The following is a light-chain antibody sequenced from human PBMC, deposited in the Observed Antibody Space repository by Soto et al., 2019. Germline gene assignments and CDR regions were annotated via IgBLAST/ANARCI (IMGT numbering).Light chain of an antibody. CDR1: SSNLGDNT. J-gene: IGLJ1*01. V-gene: IGLV1-44*01. CDR2: SYD. CDR3: AAWDASLDGYV. Sequence: QSVLTQPPSASGTAGHRVTISCSTSSSNLGDNTVNWYQHVPGTAPKLLIYSYDQRPSGVPDRFSGSKSGTSASLAISGLQSEDEADYYCAAWDASLDGYVFGTGTTVTV.